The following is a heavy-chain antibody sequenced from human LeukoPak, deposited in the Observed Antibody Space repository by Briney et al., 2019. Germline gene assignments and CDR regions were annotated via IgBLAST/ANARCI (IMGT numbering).Heavy chain of an antibody. V-gene: IGHV3-21*01. Sequence: GGSLRLSCVVSGFTFSSNAVNWVRQAPGKGLEWVSSFSPTTSYINYADSVKGRFTLFRDNARNSLYLQMNSLRAEDTAVYYCARDRNDAGFDYWGQGTLVTVSS. CDR3: ARDRNDAGFDY. J-gene: IGHJ4*02. D-gene: IGHD1-1*01. CDR1: GFTFSSNA. CDR2: FSPTTSYI.